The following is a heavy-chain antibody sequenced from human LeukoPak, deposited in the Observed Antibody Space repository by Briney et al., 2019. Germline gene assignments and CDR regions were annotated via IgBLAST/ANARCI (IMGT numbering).Heavy chain of an antibody. CDR1: GFTFGDFA. J-gene: IGHJ5*02. Sequence: PGGSLRLSCTGSGFTFGDFALGWVRQSLGEGLEWVSAINDDTPYYTDSVKGRFTVSRDNSKDTLYLHLNSLGAEDTAIYYCAKEHDLWHEEGNWFDTWGQGVLVTVSS. CDR3: AKEHDLWHEEGNWFDT. D-gene: IGHD3-3*01. CDR2: INDDTP. V-gene: IGHV3-23*01.